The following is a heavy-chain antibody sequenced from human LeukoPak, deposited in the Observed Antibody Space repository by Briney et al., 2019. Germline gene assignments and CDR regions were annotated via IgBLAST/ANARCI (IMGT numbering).Heavy chain of an antibody. CDR1: GGTFSSYA. CDR2: IIPIFGTA. J-gene: IGHJ3*02. V-gene: IGHV1-69*13. D-gene: IGHD2-8*01. CDR3: ARERCRSNVCAFDI. Sequence: SVKVSCKASGGTFSSYAISWVRQAPGQGLEWMGGIIPIFGTANYARKFQGRVTITADESTSTAYMELSSLRSEDTAVYYCARERCRSNVCAFDIWGQGTMVTVSS.